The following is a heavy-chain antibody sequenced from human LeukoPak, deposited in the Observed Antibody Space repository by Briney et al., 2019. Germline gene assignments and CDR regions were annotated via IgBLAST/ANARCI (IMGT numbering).Heavy chain of an antibody. V-gene: IGHV1-58*02. CDR3: ATHSSRWYDHDAFDI. Sequence: SVKVSCKASGFSFTGSVIQWVRQARGQRLEWIGWIVVGSGNTNYAQKFQERVTITRDRSTSTAYMELSSLRSEDTVLYYCATHSSRWYDHDAFDIWGQGTMVTVSS. CDR2: IVVGSGNT. J-gene: IGHJ3*02. D-gene: IGHD6-19*01. CDR1: GFSFTGSV.